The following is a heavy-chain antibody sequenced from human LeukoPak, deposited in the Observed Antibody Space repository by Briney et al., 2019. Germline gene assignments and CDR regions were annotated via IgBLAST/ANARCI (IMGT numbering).Heavy chain of an antibody. CDR1: GGSISSSSYS. CDR3: AVARLSGFDP. J-gene: IGHJ5*02. D-gene: IGHD5-12*01. CDR2: IYYSGST. Sequence: SETLSLTCTVSGGSISSSSYSWGWIRQPPGQGLEWIGSIYYSGSTYYNPSLKSRVTISVDTSKNQFSLKLGSVTAADTAVYYCAVARLSGFDPWGQGTLVTVSS. V-gene: IGHV4-39*01.